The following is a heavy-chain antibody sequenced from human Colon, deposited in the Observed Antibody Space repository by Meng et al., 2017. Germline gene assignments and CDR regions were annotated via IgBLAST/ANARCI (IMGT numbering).Heavy chain of an antibody. V-gene: IGHV7-4-1*02. D-gene: IGHD6-13*01. Sequence: QVQLWRSGFGLKKPGASVKVSCKASGSTFTSYAMNWVRQAPGQGLEWMGWINTYTGNPTYAQGFTGRFVFSLDTSVSAAYLQISSLKAEDTAVYYCATIAAAGIAYWGQGTLVTVSS. CDR2: INTYTGNP. CDR1: GSTFTSYA. J-gene: IGHJ4*02. CDR3: ATIAAAGIAY.